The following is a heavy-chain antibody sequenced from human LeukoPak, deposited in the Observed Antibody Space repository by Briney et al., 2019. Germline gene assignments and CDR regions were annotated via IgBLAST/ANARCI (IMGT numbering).Heavy chain of an antibody. CDR3: ARSLGSSGYQDY. V-gene: IGHV3-74*01. D-gene: IGHD3-22*01. J-gene: IGHJ4*02. CDR1: GFTFSSYW. CDR2: INSDGSST. Sequence: GGSLRLSCAASGFTFSSYWMSWVRQAPGKGLVWVSRINSDGSSTSYADSVKGRFTISRDNAKNTVYLQMNSLRAEDTAVYYCARSLGSSGYQDYWGQGTLVTVSS.